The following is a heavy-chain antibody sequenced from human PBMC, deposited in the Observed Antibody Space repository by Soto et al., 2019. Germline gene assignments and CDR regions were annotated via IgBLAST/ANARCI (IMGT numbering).Heavy chain of an antibody. CDR1: AYSFTSYW. V-gene: IGHV5-10-1*01. D-gene: IGHD6-19*01. Sequence: GESLKISCKGSAYSFTSYWISWVRQMPGKGREWMGRIDPSDSYTNYSPSFQGHVTISADKSISTAYLQCSSLKASDTAMYYCAQWLVLYGMDVWGQVTTVTVSS. CDR2: IDPSDSYT. CDR3: AQWLVLYGMDV. J-gene: IGHJ6*02.